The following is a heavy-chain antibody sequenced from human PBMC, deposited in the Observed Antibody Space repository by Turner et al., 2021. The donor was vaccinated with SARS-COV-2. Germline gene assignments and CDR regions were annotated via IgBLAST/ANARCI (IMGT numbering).Heavy chain of an antibody. CDR1: GGSISSSSSY. Sequence: QLQLQESGPGLVRPSETLSLTCTVSGGSISSSSSYWGWIRQPPGKGLEWIGSIYYSGSTYYNPSIKSRVTISVDTSKNQLSLKLSSVTAADTAVYYCASESVLRFLEWLSSGPYYGMDVWGQGTTVTVSS. D-gene: IGHD3-3*01. J-gene: IGHJ6*02. V-gene: IGHV4-39*01. CDR3: ASESVLRFLEWLSSGPYYGMDV. CDR2: IYYSGST.